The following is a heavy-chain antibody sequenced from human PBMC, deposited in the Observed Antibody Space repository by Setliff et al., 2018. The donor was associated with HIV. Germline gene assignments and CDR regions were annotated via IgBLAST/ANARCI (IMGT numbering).Heavy chain of an antibody. V-gene: IGHV1-2*02. Sequence: ASVKVSCKASDYPFSNFGISWVRQAPGKGLEWMGSFDPEDGETIYAQKFQGRVTMTRDTSINTVYMELSRLRSDDTAVYSCARGRWLQSAFDYWGQGTLVTVSS. D-gene: IGHD5-12*01. CDR2: FDPEDGET. CDR3: ARGRWLQSAFDY. CDR1: DYPFSNFG. J-gene: IGHJ4*02.